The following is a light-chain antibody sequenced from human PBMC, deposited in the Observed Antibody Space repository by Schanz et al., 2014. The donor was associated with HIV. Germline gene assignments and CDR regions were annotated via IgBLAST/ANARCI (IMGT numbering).Light chain of an antibody. Sequence: DVQMTPSPSTLSASIGDRVTITCRASENIGKSLAWFQQRPGKAPKLLIYQASTLYSGVPTTFSGGGSGTEFTLTISSLQPSDFTTYYCQQYNDYPYTFGQGTKLEIK. CDR2: QAS. CDR3: QQYNDYPYT. V-gene: IGKV1-5*03. J-gene: IGKJ2*01. CDR1: ENIGKS.